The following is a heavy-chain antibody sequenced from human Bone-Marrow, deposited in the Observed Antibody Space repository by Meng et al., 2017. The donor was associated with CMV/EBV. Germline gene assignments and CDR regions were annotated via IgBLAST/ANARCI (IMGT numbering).Heavy chain of an antibody. CDR3: ARADSSYFDVSAYYPDAFDI. J-gene: IGHJ3*02. D-gene: IGHD3-22*01. V-gene: IGHV4/OR15-8*03. CDR1: GGSISSSKW. Sequence: SEPLSLTCVVSGGSISSSKWWSWVRQPPGKGLEWIGAIHHSGTTNFNTSLKSRVIMSVDKSKNQFSLSLTSVTAADTAVYFCARADSSYFDVSAYYPDAFDIWGHGTVVTVSS. CDR2: IHHSGTT.